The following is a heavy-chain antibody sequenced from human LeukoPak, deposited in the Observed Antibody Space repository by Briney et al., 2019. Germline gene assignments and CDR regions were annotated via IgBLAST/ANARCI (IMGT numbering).Heavy chain of an antibody. CDR3: AKDDSYGSGSYFDY. CDR1: GFTFSSYG. J-gene: IGHJ4*02. CDR2: IRYDGSNK. V-gene: IGHV3-30*02. D-gene: IGHD3-10*01. Sequence: GGSLRLSCAASGFTFSSYGMHWVRQAPGKGLEWVAFIRYDGSNKYYADSVKGRFTISRDNSKNTLYLQMNSLRAEDTAVYYCAKDDSYGSGSYFDYWGQGTLVTVSS.